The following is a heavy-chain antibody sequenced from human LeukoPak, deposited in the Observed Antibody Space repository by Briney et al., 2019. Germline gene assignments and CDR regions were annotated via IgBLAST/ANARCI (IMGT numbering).Heavy chain of an antibody. CDR2: ISTYNGNT. CDR3: ARDNNGGNYHEARFDY. V-gene: IGHV1-18*01. D-gene: IGHD4/OR15-4a*01. Sequence: ASVKVPCKASGYIFTNYDITWVRQAPGQGLEWMGWISTYNGNTDYGEKFQGRVTMTTDTSTSTAYMDLRSLRSDDTAVYYCARDNNGGNYHEARFDYWGQGALVTVSS. J-gene: IGHJ4*02. CDR1: GYIFTNYD.